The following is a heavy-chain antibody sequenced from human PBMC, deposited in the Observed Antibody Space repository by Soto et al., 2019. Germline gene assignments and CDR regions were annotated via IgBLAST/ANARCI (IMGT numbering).Heavy chain of an antibody. J-gene: IGHJ6*03. CDR2: INPNSGGT. V-gene: IGHV1-2*04. CDR1: GYTFTGYY. CDR3: AREAAGGPYYMDV. D-gene: IGHD1-26*01. Sequence: EASVKVSFKASGYTFTGYYMHWVRQAPGQGLEWMGWINPNSGGTNYAQKFQGWVTMTRDTSISTAYMELSRLRSDDTAVYYCAREAAGGPYYMDVWGKGTTVTVSS.